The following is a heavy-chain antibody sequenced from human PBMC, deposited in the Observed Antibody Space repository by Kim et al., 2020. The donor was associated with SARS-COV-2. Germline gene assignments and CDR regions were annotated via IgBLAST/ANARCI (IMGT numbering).Heavy chain of an antibody. D-gene: IGHD1-20*01. Sequence: SETLSLTCTVSGGSISSYYWSWIRQPPGKGLEWIGYIYYSGSTNYNPSLKSRVTISVDTSKNQFSLKLSSVTAADTAVYYCARDREGITGTTLLDPWGQGTLVTVSS. V-gene: IGHV4-59*01. CDR2: IYYSGST. CDR1: GGSISSYY. CDR3: ARDREGITGTTLLDP. J-gene: IGHJ5*02.